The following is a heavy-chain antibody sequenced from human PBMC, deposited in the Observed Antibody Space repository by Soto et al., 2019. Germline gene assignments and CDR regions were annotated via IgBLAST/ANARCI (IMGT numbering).Heavy chain of an antibody. Sequence: PGGSLRLSCAASGFTFSSYAMSWVRQAPGKGLEWVSAISGSGGSTYYADSVKGRFTISSDTSTSTLYLQINSLKAEDTAAYYCAQSPDYSGGWYGYFQHWGQGTLVTVSS. V-gene: IGHV3-23*01. CDR3: AQSPDYSGGWYGYFQH. J-gene: IGHJ1*01. CDR1: GFTFSSYA. CDR2: ISGSGGST. D-gene: IGHD6-19*01.